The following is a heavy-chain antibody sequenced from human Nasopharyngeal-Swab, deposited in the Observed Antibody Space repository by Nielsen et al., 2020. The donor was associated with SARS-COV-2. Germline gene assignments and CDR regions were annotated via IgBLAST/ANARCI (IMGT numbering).Heavy chain of an antibody. CDR2: IKQDGSEK. V-gene: IGHV3-7*01. Sequence: GESLKISCAASGFTFSSFWMNWVRQAPGKGLEWVANIKQDGSEKYYGDSVKGRFTVSRDNAKNSLYLQMNSLRAEDTAVYYCARDNSGGTSVGFDPWGQGTLVTVSS. D-gene: IGHD2-15*01. CDR1: GFTFSSFW. J-gene: IGHJ5*02. CDR3: ARDNSGGTSVGFDP.